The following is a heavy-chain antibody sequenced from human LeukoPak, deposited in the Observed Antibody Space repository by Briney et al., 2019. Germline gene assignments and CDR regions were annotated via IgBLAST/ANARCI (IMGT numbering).Heavy chain of an antibody. CDR2: ISSSSSYI. CDR3: ARDKQHDYGDYGMDV. D-gene: IGHD4-17*01. Sequence: GGSLRFSCAASGFTFSSYSMNWVRQAPGKGLEWVSSISSSSSYIYYADSVKGRFTISRDNAKNSLYLQMNSLRAEDTAVYYCARDKQHDYGDYGMDVWGQGTTVTVSS. CDR1: GFTFSSYS. V-gene: IGHV3-21*01. J-gene: IGHJ6*02.